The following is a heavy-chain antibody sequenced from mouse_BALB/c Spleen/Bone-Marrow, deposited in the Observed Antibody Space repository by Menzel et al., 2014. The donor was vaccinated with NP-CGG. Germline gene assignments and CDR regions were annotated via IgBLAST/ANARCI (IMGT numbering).Heavy chain of an antibody. CDR2: IDPETGGN. J-gene: IGHJ2*01. D-gene: IGHD4-1*01. V-gene: IGHV1-15*01. CDR1: GYTFTDYE. Sequence: VKLVESGAELVRPGASVTQSCKASGYTFTDYEIHWVKQAPVHGLEWIGAIDPETGGNAYNQKFKGKATLTADKSSSTAYMELRSLTSEDSAVYYCTRNWDDYFDYWGQGTTLTVSS. CDR3: TRNWDDYFDY.